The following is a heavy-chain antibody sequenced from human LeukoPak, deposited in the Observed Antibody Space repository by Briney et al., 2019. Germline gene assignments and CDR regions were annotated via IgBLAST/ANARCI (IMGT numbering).Heavy chain of an antibody. Sequence: PGGSLRLSYGASGFTFSSYWMSWVRQAPGKGLEWVANIKEDGSETHYEDSVKGRFTISRDNAKYSLYVQMNSLRAEDTAVYYCARNPWFGEGMGMDVWGQGTTVTVSS. CDR3: ARNPWFGEGMGMDV. V-gene: IGHV3-7*01. CDR1: GFTFSSYW. D-gene: IGHD3-10*01. CDR2: IKEDGSET. J-gene: IGHJ6*02.